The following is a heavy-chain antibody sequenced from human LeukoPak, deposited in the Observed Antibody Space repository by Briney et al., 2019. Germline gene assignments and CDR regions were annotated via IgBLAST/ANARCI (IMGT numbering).Heavy chain of an antibody. CDR2: VIPIFGTA. J-gene: IGHJ4*02. D-gene: IGHD4-17*01. CDR1: GGTFSSYA. CDR3: ARDSKTLTTEPGHFDY. V-gene: IGHV1-69*01. Sequence: SVKVSCKASGGTFSSYAISWVRQAPGQGLEWMGGVIPIFGTANYAQKFQGRVTITADESTSTAYMELSSLRSEDTAVYYCARDSKTLTTEPGHFDYWGQGTQVSVSP.